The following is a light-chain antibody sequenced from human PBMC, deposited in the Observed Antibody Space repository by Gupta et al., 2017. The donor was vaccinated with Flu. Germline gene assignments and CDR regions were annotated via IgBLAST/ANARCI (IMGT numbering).Light chain of an antibody. CDR2: DAS. J-gene: IGKJ5*01. V-gene: IGKV3-11*01. CDR1: QSVDNY. Sequence: EIVLTQSPATLSLSPGERATLSCRASQSVDNYLAWYQQKPGQAPRLLIYDASNRATGIPARFSGSGSGTDFTLTISSRDPEDSAVYYCQQRSDWPPEITFGQGTRLEIK. CDR3: QQRSDWPPEIT.